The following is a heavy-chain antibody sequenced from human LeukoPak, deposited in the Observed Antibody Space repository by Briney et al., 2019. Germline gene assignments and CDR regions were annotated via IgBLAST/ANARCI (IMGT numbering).Heavy chain of an antibody. V-gene: IGHV3-7*03. D-gene: IGHD3/OR15-3a*01. Sequence: GGSLRLSCAASGFTFSSYSMNWVRQAPGKGLEWVANIRPDGGERYYGDSLKGRFTISRDNDKNSLYLQMNFLRADDTAIYYCTRRGDWNFEFWGQGTLVTVSS. CDR1: GFTFSSYS. CDR2: IRPDGGER. J-gene: IGHJ4*02. CDR3: TRRGDWNFEF.